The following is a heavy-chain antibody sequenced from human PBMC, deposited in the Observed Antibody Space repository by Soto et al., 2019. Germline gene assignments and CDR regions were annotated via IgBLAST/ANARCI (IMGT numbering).Heavy chain of an antibody. J-gene: IGHJ4*02. CDR3: ARGYTDYEVHSYDVDS. V-gene: IGHV1-69*01. Sequence: QVQLVQSGAEVKKPGSSVKVSCKASGGTFSTSLISWVRQAPGQGLEWMGGIIPIFGTPNYAQKVEGRATITADESTSTVYVELNSMRCEDTAMYYCARGYTDYEVHSYDVDSWGQRPQVTVS. CDR1: GGTFSTSL. D-gene: IGHD3-22*01. CDR2: IIPIFGTP.